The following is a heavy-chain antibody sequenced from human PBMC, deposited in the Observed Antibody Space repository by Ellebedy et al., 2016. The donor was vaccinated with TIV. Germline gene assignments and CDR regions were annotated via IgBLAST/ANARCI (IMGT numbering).Heavy chain of an antibody. CDR3: ARDLEPRSLISYYYGMDV. J-gene: IGHJ6*02. V-gene: IGHV1-46*02. Sequence: AASVQVSCKASADTFNSSYIHWVRHPPGQGLEWMGIINPRGGSTTYSQKFQGRVTMTRDTSTRTVFMELSSLRSEDTAVYYCARDLEPRSLISYYYGMDVWGQGTTVTVSS. CDR2: INPRGGST. D-gene: IGHD1-1*01. CDR1: ADTFNSSY.